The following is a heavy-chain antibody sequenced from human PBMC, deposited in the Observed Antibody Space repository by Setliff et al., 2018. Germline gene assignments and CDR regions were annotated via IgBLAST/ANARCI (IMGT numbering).Heavy chain of an antibody. CDR3: ARGAYYDSSGSYAFDI. J-gene: IGHJ3*02. Sequence: ASVKVSCKASGYTFTSYYMHWVRQAPGQGLEWMGIINPSGVSTSYAQKFQGRVTMTRDTSTSTVYMELSSLRSEDTAVYYCARGAYYDSSGSYAFDIWGQGTMVTVSS. CDR1: GYTFTSYY. V-gene: IGHV1-46*01. CDR2: INPSGVST. D-gene: IGHD3-22*01.